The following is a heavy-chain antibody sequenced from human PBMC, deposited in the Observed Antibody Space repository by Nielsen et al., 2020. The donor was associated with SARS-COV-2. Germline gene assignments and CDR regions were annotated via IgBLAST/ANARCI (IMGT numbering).Heavy chain of an antibody. CDR3: ARRALGYCSGGSCFDAFDI. J-gene: IGHJ3*02. D-gene: IGHD2-15*01. CDR2: IYYSGST. Sequence: SDTLSLTFTVSGCSISSYYWSWIRQPPGKGLEWFGYIYYSGSTNYNPSLKSRVTISVDTSKNQFSLKLSSVTAADTAVYYCARRALGYCSGGSCFDAFDIWGQGTMVTVSS. CDR1: GCSISSYY. V-gene: IGHV4-59*08.